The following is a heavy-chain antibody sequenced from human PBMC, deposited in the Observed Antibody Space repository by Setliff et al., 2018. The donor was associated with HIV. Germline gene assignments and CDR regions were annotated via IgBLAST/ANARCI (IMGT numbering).Heavy chain of an antibody. CDR3: ARLRPSVADRSYFDH. J-gene: IGHJ4*02. CDR1: GYSLSSDYY. Sequence: SETLSLTCAVSGYSLSSDYYWGWIRQPPGKGLEWIASIYHSGNTYYKPSLKSRVTMSVDSSKNQFSLKVNSVTAADTAVYYCARLRPSVADRSYFDHWGQGTLVTVSS. V-gene: IGHV4-38-2*01. D-gene: IGHD6-19*01. CDR2: IYHSGNT.